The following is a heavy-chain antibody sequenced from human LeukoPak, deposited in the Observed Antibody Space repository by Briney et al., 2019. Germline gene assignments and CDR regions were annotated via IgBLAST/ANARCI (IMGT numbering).Heavy chain of an antibody. J-gene: IGHJ4*02. V-gene: IGHV3-30*03. Sequence: GRSLRLSCAASGFTFSSYGMHWVRQAPGKGLEWVAVISYDGSNKYYADSVKGRFTISRDNSKNTLYLQMNSLRAEDTAVYYCARGANYDFWSGYYTPYYFDYWGQGTLVTVSS. CDR2: ISYDGSNK. D-gene: IGHD3-3*01. CDR1: GFTFSSYG. CDR3: ARGANYDFWSGYYTPYYFDY.